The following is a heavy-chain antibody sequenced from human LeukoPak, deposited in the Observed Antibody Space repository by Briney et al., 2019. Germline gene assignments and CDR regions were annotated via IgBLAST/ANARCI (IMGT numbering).Heavy chain of an antibody. CDR2: IWYDGRSE. Sequence: GGSLRLSCAASVFTFSYYGMHGVRQAPGKGLEWVALIWYDGRSEYYADPVKGRFTIPRDNSDNTLWLQMSRLRAEDTAVYYCARAPYTTGRSFYFDSWGQGTLVTVSS. D-gene: IGHD3-16*01. J-gene: IGHJ4*02. CDR1: VFTFSYYG. V-gene: IGHV3-33*01. CDR3: ARAPYTTGRSFYFDS.